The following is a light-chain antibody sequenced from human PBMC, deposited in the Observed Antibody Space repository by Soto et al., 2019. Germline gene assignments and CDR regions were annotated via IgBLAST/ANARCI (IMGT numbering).Light chain of an antibody. V-gene: IGLV1-40*01. CDR3: QSYDSSLSAWV. Sequence: QSVLTQQPSVSGAPGQRVTISCIGSSSNIGAGYDVHWYQQFPVTAPKLLIQGNIKRPSGVPDRFSGSKSGTSASLDITGLQAEDETDYYCQSYDSSLSAWVFGGRTKVTVL. J-gene: IGLJ3*02. CDR2: GNI. CDR1: SSNIGAGYD.